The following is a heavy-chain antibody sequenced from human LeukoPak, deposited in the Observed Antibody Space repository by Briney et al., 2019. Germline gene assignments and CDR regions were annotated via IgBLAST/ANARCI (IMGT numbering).Heavy chain of an antibody. CDR2: IYSGGRT. J-gene: IGHJ4*02. Sequence: GGSLRLSCAVSGFTVSSNSMSWVRQAPGKGLEWVSVIYSGGRTYYADSVKGRFAISRDNSKNTLYLQMNSLRAEDTAVYYCAIGGSRIVVVPTYYFDYWGQGTLVTVSS. D-gene: IGHD3-22*01. CDR1: GFTVSSNS. V-gene: IGHV3-53*01. CDR3: AIGGSRIVVVPTYYFDY.